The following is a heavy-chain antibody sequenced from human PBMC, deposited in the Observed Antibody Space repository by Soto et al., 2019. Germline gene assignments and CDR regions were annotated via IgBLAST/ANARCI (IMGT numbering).Heavy chain of an antibody. Sequence: ASVKVSCKASGYTFTSYGISWVRQAPGQGLEWMGWISAYNGNTNYAQKLQGRVTMTTDTSTSTAYMELRSLRSDDTAVYYCARAGYYYDSSGQNHYYYYYGMDVWGQGTTVTVSS. D-gene: IGHD3-22*01. CDR3: ARAGYYYDSSGQNHYYYYYGMDV. CDR1: GYTFTSYG. V-gene: IGHV1-18*01. J-gene: IGHJ6*02. CDR2: ISAYNGNT.